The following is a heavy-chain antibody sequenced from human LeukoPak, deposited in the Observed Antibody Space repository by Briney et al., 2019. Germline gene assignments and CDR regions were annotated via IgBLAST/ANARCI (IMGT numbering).Heavy chain of an antibody. J-gene: IGHJ4*02. D-gene: IGHD3-22*01. CDR1: GFTFNYYA. CDR2: ISSTGTYI. Sequence: MTGGSLRLSCAASGFTFNYYAMNWVRQAPGKGLEWVSSISSTGTYIYYADSVRGRFTVSRDNAKNSLFLQMTSLRADDSAVYFYAREYLGSYSSGYYNPTNFDSWGQGTLVTVSS. V-gene: IGHV3-21*01. CDR3: AREYLGSYSSGYYNPTNFDS.